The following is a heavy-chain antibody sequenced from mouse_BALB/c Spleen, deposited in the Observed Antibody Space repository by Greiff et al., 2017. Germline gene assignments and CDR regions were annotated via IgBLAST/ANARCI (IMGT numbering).Heavy chain of an antibody. Sequence: EVKLQESGPGLVKPSQSLSLTCSVTGYSITSGYSWNWIRQFPGNKLEWMGYISYDGSNNYNPSLKNRISITRDTSKNQFFLKLNSVTTEDTATYYCASMITTRDYFDYWGQGTTLTVSS. CDR3: ASMITTRDYFDY. CDR2: ISYDGSN. V-gene: IGHV3-6*02. J-gene: IGHJ2*01. D-gene: IGHD2-4*01. CDR1: GYSITSGYS.